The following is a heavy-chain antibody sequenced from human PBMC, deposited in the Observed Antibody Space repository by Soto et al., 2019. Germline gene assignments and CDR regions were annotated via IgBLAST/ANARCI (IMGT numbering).Heavy chain of an antibody. V-gene: IGHV3-72*01. CDR1: GFTFSDHY. CDR2: TRNKANSYTT. Sequence: EVQLVESGGGLVQPGGSLRLSCAASGFTFSDHYMDWVRQAPGKGLEWVGRTRNKANSYTTEYAASVKGRFTISRGDSKNSLYLQMNSLKTEDTAVYYCARVAGTMFDYWGQGTLVTVSS. CDR3: ARVAGTMFDY. J-gene: IGHJ4*02.